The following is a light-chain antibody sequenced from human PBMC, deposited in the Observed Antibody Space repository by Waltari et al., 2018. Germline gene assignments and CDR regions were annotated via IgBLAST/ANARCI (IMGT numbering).Light chain of an antibody. V-gene: IGKV1-27*01. CDR1: QGISNS. Sequence: DIQMTQSPSSLSASVGDSITITCRASQGISNSLAWFQQKPGKVPNLLIYSASTLESGVPSRFSGSGSGTDFTLTISSLQPEDVATYYCQKYNGDPPWTFGQGTKVEIK. J-gene: IGKJ1*01. CDR2: SAS. CDR3: QKYNGDPPWT.